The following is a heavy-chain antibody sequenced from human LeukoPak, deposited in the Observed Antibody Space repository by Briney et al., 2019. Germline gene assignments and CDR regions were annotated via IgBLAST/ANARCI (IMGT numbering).Heavy chain of an antibody. J-gene: IGHJ4*02. CDR3: ARTSVTGTTNFDY. V-gene: IGHV3-30*02. CDR2: IRYDGSNK. D-gene: IGHD1-7*01. Sequence: GGSLRLSCAASGFTFSSYGMHWVRQAPGKGLEWVAFIRYDGSNKYYADSVKGRFTISRDNAKNSLYLQMNSLRAEDTAVYYCARTSVTGTTNFDYWGQGTLVTVSS. CDR1: GFTFSSYG.